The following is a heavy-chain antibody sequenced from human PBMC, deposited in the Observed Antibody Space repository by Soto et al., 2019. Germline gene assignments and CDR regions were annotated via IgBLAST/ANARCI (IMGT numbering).Heavy chain of an antibody. CDR2: IYYSGST. CDR3: ARLPVLVTAIWFDP. D-gene: IGHD2-21*02. J-gene: IGHJ5*02. V-gene: IGHV4-61*01. Sequence: QVQLQESGPGLVKPSETLSLTCTVSGASVSSGNYYWSWIRQPPGKGLEWIGHIYYSGSTNYNPSLKSRVTISLDTSKNQFSLKLSSVTAADTAMYYCARLPVLVTAIWFDPWGQGTLVTVSS. CDR1: GASVSSGNYY.